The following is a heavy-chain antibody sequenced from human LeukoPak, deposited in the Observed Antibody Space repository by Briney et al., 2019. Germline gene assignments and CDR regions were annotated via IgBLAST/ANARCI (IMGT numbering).Heavy chain of an antibody. CDR1: GFTFSSYD. J-gene: IGHJ4*02. Sequence: GGSLRLSCAASGFTFSSYDMNWVRQAPGKGLEWVSYISSSGSIYNADSVKGRFTISRDNAKNSLYLQMNSLRAEDTAVYYCARAFDYWGQGTLVNVSS. CDR2: ISSSGSI. CDR3: ARAFDY. V-gene: IGHV3-48*01.